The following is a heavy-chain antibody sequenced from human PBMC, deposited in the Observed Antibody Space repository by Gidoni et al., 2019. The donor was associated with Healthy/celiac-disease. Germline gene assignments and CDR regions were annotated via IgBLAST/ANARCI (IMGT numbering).Heavy chain of an antibody. D-gene: IGHD3-10*01. J-gene: IGHJ6*02. CDR3: AAVPNWFNYYYGMDV. V-gene: IGHV1-58*02. CDR1: GFTFTSSA. CDR2: IVVGSGNT. Sequence: QMQLVQSGPEVKKPGTSVKVSCKASGFTFTSSAMQWVRQARGQRLEWIGWIVVGSGNTNYAQKFQERVTITRDMSTSTAYMELSSLRSEDTAVYYWAAVPNWFNYYYGMDVWGQGTTVTVSS.